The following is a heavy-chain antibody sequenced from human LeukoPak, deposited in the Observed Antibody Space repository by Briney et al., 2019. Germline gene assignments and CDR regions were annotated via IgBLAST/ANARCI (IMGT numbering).Heavy chain of an antibody. CDR3: AKDYYDSSGYFRVPHVFDY. Sequence: GGSLRLSCATSGFSFSSYAMSWVRQAPGKGLEWVAFIRNDGSNKYYADSVKGRFTISRDNSKNTLYLQMNSLRAEDTAVYYCAKDYYDSSGYFRVPHVFDYWGQGTLVTVSS. CDR1: GFSFSSYA. J-gene: IGHJ4*02. D-gene: IGHD3-22*01. CDR2: IRNDGSNK. V-gene: IGHV3-30*02.